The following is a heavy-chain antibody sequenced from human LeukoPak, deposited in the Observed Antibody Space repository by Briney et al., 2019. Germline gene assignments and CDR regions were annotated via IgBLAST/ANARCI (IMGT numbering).Heavy chain of an antibody. CDR2: IYYSGST. V-gene: IGHV4-59*01. D-gene: IGHD3-10*01. Sequence: SETLSLTCTVSGGSISSYYWSWIRQPPGKGLEWIGYIYYSGSTNYNPSLKSRVTISVDTSKNQFSLKLSSVTAADTAVYYCARDQTYYHGSGRYYYGMDVWGKGTTVTVSS. CDR1: GGSISSYY. CDR3: ARDQTYYHGSGRYYYGMDV. J-gene: IGHJ6*04.